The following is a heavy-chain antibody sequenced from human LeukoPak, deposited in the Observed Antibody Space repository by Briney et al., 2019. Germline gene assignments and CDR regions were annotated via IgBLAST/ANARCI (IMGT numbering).Heavy chain of an antibody. CDR2: ISSSGSTI. D-gene: IGHD3-22*01. Sequence: PGGSLRLSCAASGFTFSDYYMSWIRQAPGKGLEWVSYISSSGSTIYYADSVKGRFTISRDNAKNSLYLQMNSPRAEDTAVYYCARPTDYYDSSGYRHWGQGALVTVSS. CDR3: ARPTDYYDSSGYRH. CDR1: GFTFSDYY. J-gene: IGHJ4*02. V-gene: IGHV3-11*01.